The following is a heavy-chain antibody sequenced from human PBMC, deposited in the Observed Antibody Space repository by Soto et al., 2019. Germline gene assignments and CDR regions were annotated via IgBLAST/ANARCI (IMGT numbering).Heavy chain of an antibody. J-gene: IGHJ6*02. CDR2: INPSGGST. V-gene: IGHV1-46*01. CDR3: ARERGGTYGDYVSYYYGMDV. D-gene: IGHD4-17*01. CDR1: GYTFTSYY. Sequence: ASVKVSCKASGYTFTSYYMHWVRQAPGQGLEWMGIINPSGGSTSYAQKFQGRVTMTRDTSTSTVYMELSSLRSEDTAVYYCARERGGTYGDYVSYYYGMDVWGQGTTVTVSS.